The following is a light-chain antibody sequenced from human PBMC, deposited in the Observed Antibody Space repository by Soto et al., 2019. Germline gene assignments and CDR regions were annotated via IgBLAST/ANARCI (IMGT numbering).Light chain of an antibody. V-gene: IGKV3-20*01. J-gene: IGKJ4*01. CDR3: QQYGSSPLS. CDR1: QSVSSSN. CDR2: GES. Sequence: EIVWTQSPGTLSLSPGERATLSCRASQSVSSSNVAWYQQKPGQAPRLVIYGESMMATGIPDRFSGSGSGTDFTLTISRMEPEDFAVYYCQQYGSSPLSFGGGTKVEI.